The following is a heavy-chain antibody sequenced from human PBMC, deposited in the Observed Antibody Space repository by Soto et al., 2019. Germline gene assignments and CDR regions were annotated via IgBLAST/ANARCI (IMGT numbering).Heavy chain of an antibody. CDR2: ISSSGSTI. J-gene: IGHJ5*02. V-gene: IGHV3-11*01. CDR1: GFTFSDYY. D-gene: IGHD6-6*01. CDR3: ARDLRAARPGAWFDP. Sequence: PGGSLRLSCAASGFTFSDYYVSWIRQAPGKGLEWVSYISSSGSTIYYADSVKGRFTISRDNAKNSLYLQMNSLRAEDTAVYYCARDLRAARPGAWFDPWGQGTLVTVSS.